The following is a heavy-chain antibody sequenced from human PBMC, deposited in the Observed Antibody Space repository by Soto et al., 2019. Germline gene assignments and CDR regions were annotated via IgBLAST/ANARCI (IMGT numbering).Heavy chain of an antibody. J-gene: IGHJ5*02. V-gene: IGHV1-8*01. CDR2: MKPNSGNT. D-gene: IGHD3-10*01. CDR3: ARTLRYYGSGTESWFDP. Sequence: QVQLVQSGAEVKKPGASVKVSCKASGYTFTSYDINWVRQATGQGLEWMGWMKPNSGNTGYAQKFQGRVTMTRNTSISTAYMELRSLRSEDTAVYYCARTLRYYGSGTESWFDPWGQGTLVTVSS. CDR1: GYTFTSYD.